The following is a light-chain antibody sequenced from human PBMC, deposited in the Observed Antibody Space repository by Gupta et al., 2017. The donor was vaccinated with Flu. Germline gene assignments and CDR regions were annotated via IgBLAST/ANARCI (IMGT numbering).Light chain of an antibody. CDR1: RID. CDR2: TAS. Sequence: RIDLRGYQHKPGKAPELLNYTASSLQSGVSSRFSGSGSGTDFTLTISSQQPEDLATYYCQQSYDIPYTFGQGTKLE. V-gene: IGKV1-39*01. J-gene: IGKJ2*01. CDR3: QQSYDIPYT.